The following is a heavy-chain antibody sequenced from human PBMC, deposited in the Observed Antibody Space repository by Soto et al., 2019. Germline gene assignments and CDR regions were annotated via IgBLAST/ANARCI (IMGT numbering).Heavy chain of an antibody. V-gene: IGHV3-9*01. CDR1: GFTFDAYP. CDR3: VRDDAFDL. CDR2: LAWDGGSI. Sequence: EVQLVESGGGLVQPGRSLRLSCAASGFTFDAYPMHWVRQAPGKGLEWVAGLAWDGGSIEYVDSVEGRFTISRDNAKNSLYLQMSSRRDEDTALYYCVRDDAFDLWGQGTQVTFSS. J-gene: IGHJ3*01.